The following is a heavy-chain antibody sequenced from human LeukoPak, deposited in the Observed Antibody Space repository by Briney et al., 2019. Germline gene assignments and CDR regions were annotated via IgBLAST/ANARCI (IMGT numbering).Heavy chain of an antibody. D-gene: IGHD3-9*01. Sequence: GGSLRLSCSASDFTFKNFSMNWVRQAPGKGPEWVSSISASGSSVYYADSVKGRFSISSDNAKNSLLLQLNTLRAEDTAVYYCTREKNDFLTGNKYYYSYSDVWGRGTTVTVSS. CDR1: DFTFKNFS. J-gene: IGHJ6*03. V-gene: IGHV3-21*01. CDR2: ISASGSSV. CDR3: TREKNDFLTGNKYYYSYSDV.